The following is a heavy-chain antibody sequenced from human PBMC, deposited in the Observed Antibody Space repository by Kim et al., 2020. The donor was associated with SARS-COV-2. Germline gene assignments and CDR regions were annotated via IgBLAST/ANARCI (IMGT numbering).Heavy chain of an antibody. D-gene: IGHD5-12*01. V-gene: IGHV3-23*01. CDR3: AKARGYDTYYYYYGMDV. J-gene: IGHJ6*02. Sequence: VKGRCTISRDNSKNTLYLQMNSLGAEDTAVYYCAKARGYDTYYYYYGMDVWGQGTTVTVSS.